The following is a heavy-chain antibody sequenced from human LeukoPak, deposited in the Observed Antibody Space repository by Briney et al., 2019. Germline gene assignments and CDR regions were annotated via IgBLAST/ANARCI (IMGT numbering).Heavy chain of an antibody. J-gene: IGHJ3*02. CDR1: GGSISSYY. Sequence: PSETLSLTCTASGGSISSYYWSWIRQPPGKGLEWIGNIYNSANTHYNPSLKTRITMSVDTSKNQFSLKLNSVTAADTGIYYCARHSRSAYTGYENAFDIWGQGTMVTVSS. CDR2: IYNSANT. CDR3: ARHSRSAYTGYENAFDI. V-gene: IGHV4-59*08. D-gene: IGHD5-12*01.